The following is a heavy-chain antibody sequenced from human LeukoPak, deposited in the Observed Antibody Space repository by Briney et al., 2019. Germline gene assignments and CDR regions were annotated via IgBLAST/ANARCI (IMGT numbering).Heavy chain of an antibody. V-gene: IGHV4-4*02. J-gene: IGHJ4*02. CDR1: GGSISRSNW. CDR2: IYHRGNT. Sequence: SETLSLTCAVSGGSISRSNWWSWVRQPPGKGLEWIGEIYHRGNTNYNPSLKSRVTISVDKSENQFSLMLSSLTAADTAVYYCARGSSSWYYWGQGTLVTVSS. CDR3: ARGSSSWYY. D-gene: IGHD6-13*01.